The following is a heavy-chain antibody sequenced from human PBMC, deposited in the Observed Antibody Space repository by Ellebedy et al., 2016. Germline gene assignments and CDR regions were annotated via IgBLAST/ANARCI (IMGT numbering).Heavy chain of an antibody. Sequence: ASVKVSCKASGYTFTSYDINWVRQATGQGLEWMGWMNPNSGNTGYAQKFQGRVTMTRNTSISTAYMELSSLRSEDTAVYYCARVPLYYDFWSGLSSYYYYGMDVWGQGTTVTVSS. D-gene: IGHD3-3*01. V-gene: IGHV1-8*01. J-gene: IGHJ6*02. CDR3: ARVPLYYDFWSGLSSYYYYGMDV. CDR2: MNPNSGNT. CDR1: GYTFTSYD.